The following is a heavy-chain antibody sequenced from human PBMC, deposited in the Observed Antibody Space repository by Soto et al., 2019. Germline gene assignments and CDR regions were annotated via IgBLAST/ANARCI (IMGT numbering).Heavy chain of an antibody. Sequence: QVQLQESGPGLVKPSETLSLTCTVSGGSVSSGSYYWSWIRQPPGKGLEWIGYIYYSGSTNYKPALQSRVTISVDTSKNQFSLKLSSVTAADTAVYYCARGGYCSGGSCYSWFDPWGQGTLVTVSS. CDR2: IYYSGST. J-gene: IGHJ5*02. CDR1: GGSVSSGSYY. V-gene: IGHV4-61*01. D-gene: IGHD2-15*01. CDR3: ARGGYCSGGSCYSWFDP.